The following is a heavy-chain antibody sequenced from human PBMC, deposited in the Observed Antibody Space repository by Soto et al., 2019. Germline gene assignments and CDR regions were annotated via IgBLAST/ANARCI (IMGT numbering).Heavy chain of an antibody. CDR2: INHSGST. CDR3: ARGYGSGSYPG. Sequence: PSETLSLTCAVYGGSFSGYYWSWIRQPPGKGLEWIGEINHSGSTNYNPSLKSRVTISVDTSKNQFSLKLSSVTAADTAVYYCARGYGSGSYPGWGQGTLVTVSS. J-gene: IGHJ4*02. V-gene: IGHV4-34*01. CDR1: GGSFSGYY. D-gene: IGHD3-10*01.